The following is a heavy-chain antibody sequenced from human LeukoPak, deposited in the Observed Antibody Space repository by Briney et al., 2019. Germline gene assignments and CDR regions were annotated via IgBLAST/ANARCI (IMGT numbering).Heavy chain of an antibody. J-gene: IGHJ6*02. CDR1: GFTFTRFN. CDR2: MNTSGTYI. D-gene: IGHD3-22*01. V-gene: IGHV3-21*06. Sequence: GGSLRPSCAASGFTFTRFNMNWVRQAPGKGLELVSSMNTSGTYIYYADSVKGRFTISRDNAKNSLYLQMNSLRAEDTAVYYCARPFYYDNNGGEGMDVWGQGTTVTV. CDR3: ARPFYYDNNGGEGMDV.